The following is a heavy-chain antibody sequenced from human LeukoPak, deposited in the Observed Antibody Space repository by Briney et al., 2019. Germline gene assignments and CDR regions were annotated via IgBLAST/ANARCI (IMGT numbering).Heavy chain of an antibody. Sequence: GGSLRLSCAASGFTFSRYAMSWVRQAPGKGLEWVSAISGSGGSTYYADSVKGRFTISRDNSKNTLYLQMNSLRAEDTAVFYCAKDYYHGSGSYYTEFDYWGQGTLVTVSS. V-gene: IGHV3-23*01. J-gene: IGHJ4*02. CDR1: GFTFSRYA. CDR2: ISGSGGST. CDR3: AKDYYHGSGSYYTEFDY. D-gene: IGHD3-10*01.